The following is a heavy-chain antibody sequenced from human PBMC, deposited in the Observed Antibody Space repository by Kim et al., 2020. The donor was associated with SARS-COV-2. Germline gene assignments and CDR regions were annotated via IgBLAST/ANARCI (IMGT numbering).Heavy chain of an antibody. J-gene: IGHJ6*02. CDR1: GFTFSSYG. Sequence: GGSLRLSCAASGFTFSSYGMHWVRQAPGKGLEWVAVIWYDGSNKYYADSVKGRFTISRDNSKNTLYLQMNSLRAEDTAVYYCARNYYDSSGYYGYYYGMDVWGQGTTVTVSS. V-gene: IGHV3-33*01. D-gene: IGHD3-22*01. CDR2: IWYDGSNK. CDR3: ARNYYDSSGYYGYYYGMDV.